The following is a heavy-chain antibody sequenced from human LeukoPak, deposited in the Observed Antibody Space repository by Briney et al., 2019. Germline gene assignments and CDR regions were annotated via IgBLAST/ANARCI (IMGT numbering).Heavy chain of an antibody. CDR3: ARLPRYSYYMDV. Sequence: SETLSLTCTVSGGSISSSNYYWGWIRQPPGKGLEWIGSIYYSGSTYYNPSLESRVTISVDTSKNQLSLKLSSVTAADTAVYYCARLPRYSYYMDVWGKGTTVTVSS. V-gene: IGHV4-39*01. J-gene: IGHJ6*03. CDR2: IYYSGST. CDR1: GGSISSSNYY.